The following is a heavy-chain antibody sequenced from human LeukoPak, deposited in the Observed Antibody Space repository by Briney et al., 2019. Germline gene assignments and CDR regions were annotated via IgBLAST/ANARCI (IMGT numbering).Heavy chain of an antibody. Sequence: SQTLSRTCTVSGGSISSGDYYWSWIRQPPGKGLEWIGYIYYSGSTYYNPSLKSRVTISVDTSKNQFSLKLSSVTAADTAVYYCAREKGSYYQNDAFDIWGQGTMVTVSS. CDR3: AREKGSYYQNDAFDI. J-gene: IGHJ3*02. V-gene: IGHV4-30-4*01. CDR2: IYYSGST. CDR1: GGSISSGDYY. D-gene: IGHD1-26*01.